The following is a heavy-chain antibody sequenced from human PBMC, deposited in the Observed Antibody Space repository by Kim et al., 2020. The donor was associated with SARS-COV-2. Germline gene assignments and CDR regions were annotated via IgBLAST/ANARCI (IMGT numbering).Heavy chain of an antibody. Sequence: YVYSVKGRFTMSRDNAKNSLYLQMNSLRTEDTAIYYCAALDSVQVPGGIWGQGTLVTVSS. J-gene: IGHJ4*02. D-gene: IGHD3-10*01. CDR3: AALDSVQVPGGI. V-gene: IGHV3-48*03.